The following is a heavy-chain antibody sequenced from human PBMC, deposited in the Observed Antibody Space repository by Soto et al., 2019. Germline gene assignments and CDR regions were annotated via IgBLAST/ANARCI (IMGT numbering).Heavy chain of an antibody. CDR3: ARASGWYVSDY. D-gene: IGHD6-19*01. Sequence: QVQLVQSGAEEKKPGASVKVSCKASGYTFTSYAMHWVRQAPGQRLEWMGWINAGNGNTKYSQKFQGRVTITRDTAASTAYMELSSLRSEDTAVYYCARASGWYVSDYWGQGTLVTVSS. CDR2: INAGNGNT. J-gene: IGHJ4*02. CDR1: GYTFTSYA. V-gene: IGHV1-3*05.